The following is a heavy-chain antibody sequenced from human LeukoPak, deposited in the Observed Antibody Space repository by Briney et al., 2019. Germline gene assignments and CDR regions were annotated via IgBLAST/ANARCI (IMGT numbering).Heavy chain of an antibody. CDR1: GYTFTGYY. J-gene: IGHJ6*02. V-gene: IGHV1-2*02. Sequence: ASVKVSCKASGYTFTGYYMHWVRQAPGQGLEWMGWINPNSGGTNYAQKFQGRVTMTRDTSISTAYMELSRLRSDDTAVYYCARDSYGSGNLYYGMDVWGQGTTVTVSS. CDR3: ARDSYGSGNLYYGMDV. CDR2: INPNSGGT. D-gene: IGHD3-10*01.